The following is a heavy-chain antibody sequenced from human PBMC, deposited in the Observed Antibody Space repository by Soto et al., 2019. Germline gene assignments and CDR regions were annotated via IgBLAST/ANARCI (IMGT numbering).Heavy chain of an antibody. V-gene: IGHV3-21*01. Sequence: GGSLRLSCAASGFTFSSYSMNWVRQAPGKGLEWVSSISSSSSYIYYADSVKGRFTISRDNAKNSLYLQMNSLRAEDTAVYYCARDLTKRGDYSSRPYNWFDPWGQGTLVTVSS. CDR3: ARDLTKRGDYSSRPYNWFDP. D-gene: IGHD6-13*01. J-gene: IGHJ5*02. CDR2: ISSSSSYI. CDR1: GFTFSSYS.